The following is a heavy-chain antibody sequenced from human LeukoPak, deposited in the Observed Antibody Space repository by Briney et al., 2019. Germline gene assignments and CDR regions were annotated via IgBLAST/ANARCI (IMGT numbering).Heavy chain of an antibody. CDR1: GFTFIDYS. D-gene: IGHD1-20*01. CDR3: AKGGRIAITGTFFDY. CDR2: ISYDGNIK. Sequence: GGSLRLSCAAAGFTFIDYSMNWVRQAPGKGQEWLAFISYDGNIKYYADSVKGRFTISRDTSKNTLYLQMNSLRAEDTAVYYCAKGGRIAITGTFFDYWGQGTLVTVSS. V-gene: IGHV3-30*18. J-gene: IGHJ4*02.